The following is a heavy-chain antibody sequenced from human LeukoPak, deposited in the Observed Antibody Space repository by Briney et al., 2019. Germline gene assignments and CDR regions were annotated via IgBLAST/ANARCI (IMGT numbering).Heavy chain of an antibody. J-gene: IGHJ6*03. V-gene: IGHV3-21*01. CDR2: ISSSSSYI. CDR1: GFTFSSYA. D-gene: IGHD3-9*01. CDR3: ARANDNYYYYYMDV. Sequence: GGSLRLSCAASGFTFSSYAMSWVRQAPGKGLEWVSSISSSSSYIYYADSVKGRFTISRDNAKNSLYLQMNSLRAEDTAVYYCARANDNYYYYYMDVWGKGTTVTVSS.